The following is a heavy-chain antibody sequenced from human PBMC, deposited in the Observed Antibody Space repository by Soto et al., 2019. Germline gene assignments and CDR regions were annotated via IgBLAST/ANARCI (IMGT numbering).Heavy chain of an antibody. CDR1: GFTFTDYA. V-gene: IGHV3-23*01. D-gene: IGHD6-13*01. Sequence: GGSLRLSCAASGFTFTDYALSWVRQAPGKGLEWVATISGIGGSTYLADSVKGRLSISRDNSKNTVSLLMNSLRAEDTAVYFCARGSSGYISSWYYFDYWGRGTLVTV. CDR2: ISGIGGST. CDR3: ARGSSGYISSWYYFDY. J-gene: IGHJ4*02.